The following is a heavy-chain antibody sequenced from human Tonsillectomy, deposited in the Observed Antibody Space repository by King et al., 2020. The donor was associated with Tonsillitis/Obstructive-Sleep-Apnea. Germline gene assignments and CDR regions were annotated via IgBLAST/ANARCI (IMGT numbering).Heavy chain of an antibody. J-gene: IGHJ5*02. Sequence: VQLVESGGGLVKPGGSLRLSCAASGFTFSSYSMNWVRQAPGKGLEWVSSISSSSSYIYYADSVKGRFTISRDNAKNSLYLQMNSLRAEATAVYYGARDGTGDYDFWSGYRSHNWFDPWGQGTLVTVSS. CDR1: GFTFSSYS. CDR2: ISSSSSYI. D-gene: IGHD3-3*01. V-gene: IGHV3-21*01. CDR3: ARDGTGDYDFWSGYRSHNWFDP.